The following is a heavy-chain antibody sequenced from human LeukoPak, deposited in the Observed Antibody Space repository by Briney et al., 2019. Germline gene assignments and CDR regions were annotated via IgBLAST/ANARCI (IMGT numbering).Heavy chain of an antibody. J-gene: IGHJ6*02. CDR2: IYHSGST. D-gene: IGHD3-10*01. V-gene: IGHV4-30-2*01. Sequence: KPSETLSLACAVSGGSISSGGYSWSWIRQPPGKGLEWIGCIYHSGSTYYNPSLKSRVTISVDRSKNQFSLKLSSVTAADTAVYYCARGGARGYYGSGSLGSYYYYGMDVWGQGTTVTVSS. CDR1: GGSISSGGYS. CDR3: ARGGARGYYGSGSLGSYYYYGMDV.